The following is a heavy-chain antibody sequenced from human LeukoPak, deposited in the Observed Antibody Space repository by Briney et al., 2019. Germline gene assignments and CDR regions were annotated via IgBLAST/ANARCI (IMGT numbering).Heavy chain of an antibody. CDR3: ARFGVGATMVAYYDY. CDR1: GFTFSSYW. D-gene: IGHD1-26*01. Sequence: PGGSQSLTCAASGFTFSSYWMSWVRQAPGKGLEWVANIKQDGSEKYYVDSVKGRFTISRDNAKNSLYLQMNSLRAEDTAVYYCARFGVGATMVAYYDYWGQGTLVTVSS. CDR2: IKQDGSEK. J-gene: IGHJ4*02. V-gene: IGHV3-7*01.